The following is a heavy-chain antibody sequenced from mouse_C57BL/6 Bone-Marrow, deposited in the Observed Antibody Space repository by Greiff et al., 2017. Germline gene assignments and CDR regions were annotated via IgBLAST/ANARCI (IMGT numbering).Heavy chain of an antibody. J-gene: IGHJ2*01. Sequence: VQLKESGAELVKPGASVKLSCTASGFNIKDYYMHWVKQRTEKGLEWIGRIDPEDGETKYAPKFQGKATLTAEKSSSTAYMQLSSLTSEDSAVYFCARRGFDYWGQGTTLTVSS. V-gene: IGHV14-2*01. CDR2: IDPEDGET. CDR1: GFNIKDYY. CDR3: ARRGFDY.